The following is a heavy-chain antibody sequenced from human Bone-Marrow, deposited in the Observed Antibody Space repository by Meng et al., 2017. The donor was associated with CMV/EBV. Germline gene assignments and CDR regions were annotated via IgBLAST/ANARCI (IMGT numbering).Heavy chain of an antibody. CDR3: ARDQREGAGWSGYYYGMDV. V-gene: IGHV4-59*01. CDR2: IYYSGST. J-gene: IGHJ6*02. Sequence: LSLTCTVSGGSISSYYWSWIRQPPGKGLEWIGYIYYSGSTNYNPSLKSRVTISVDTSKNQFSLKLSSVTAADTAVYYCARDQREGAGWSGYYYGMDVWGQGTTVTVSS. CDR1: GGSISSYY. D-gene: IGHD3-3*01.